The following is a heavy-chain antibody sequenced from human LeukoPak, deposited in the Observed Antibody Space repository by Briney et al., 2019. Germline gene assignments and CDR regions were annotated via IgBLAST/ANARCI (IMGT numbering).Heavy chain of an antibody. CDR3: ARDGDYGGNSNWFDP. Sequence: SETLSLTCTVSGGSISSGDYYWSWIRQPPGKGLEWIGYIYYNGGIHYNPSPKSRVTISIDTSKNHFSLKLSSVTAADTAVYFCARDGDYGGNSNWFDPWGQGTLVTVSS. J-gene: IGHJ5*02. V-gene: IGHV4-30-4*08. D-gene: IGHD4-23*01. CDR1: GGSISSGDYY. CDR2: IYYNGGI.